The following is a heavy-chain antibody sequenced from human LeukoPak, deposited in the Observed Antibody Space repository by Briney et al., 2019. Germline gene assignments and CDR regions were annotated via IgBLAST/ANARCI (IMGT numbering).Heavy chain of an antibody. CDR2: IKQDGREK. D-gene: IGHD6-13*01. V-gene: IGHV3-7*04. Sequence: GGSLRLYCAASGFTISSYWMSWLRQAPGKGREWVANIKQDGREKCYVDSVKGRFTISSAKAKNSLSLKMNSLRAADTAVYYCARVIAARPSDYWDQGSLVTVSS. CDR3: ARVIAARPSDY. CDR1: GFTISSYW. J-gene: IGHJ4*02.